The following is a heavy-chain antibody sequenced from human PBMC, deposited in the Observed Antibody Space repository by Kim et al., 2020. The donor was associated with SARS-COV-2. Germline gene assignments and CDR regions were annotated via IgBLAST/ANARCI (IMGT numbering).Heavy chain of an antibody. CDR3: TRAPSDRSGFPIDL. CDR2: IRSKAYGGTT. V-gene: IGHV3-49*03. Sequence: GGSLRLSCTTSGFTFGDYAMSWFRQAPGKGLEWVGFIRSKAYGGTTECAASVKGRFTISRDDSKSIAYLQMNSLKTEDTAVYYCTRAPSDRSGFPIDLWGQGTLVTVSS. CDR1: GFTFGDYA. J-gene: IGHJ4*02. D-gene: IGHD3-22*01.